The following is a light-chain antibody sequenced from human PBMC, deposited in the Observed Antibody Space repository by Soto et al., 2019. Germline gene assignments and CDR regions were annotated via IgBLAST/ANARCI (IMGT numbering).Light chain of an antibody. V-gene: IGKV3-20*01. CDR1: QSVSSSY. J-gene: IGKJ1*01. Sequence: EIVLTQSPGTLSLSPGERATLSCRASQSVSSSYLAWYQQKPGQAPRLLIYGASSRATGIPDRFSGSGSGTDLALTISRLEPEDVAVYYCQNRRKTFGQGTKVEIK. CDR2: GAS. CDR3: QNRRKT.